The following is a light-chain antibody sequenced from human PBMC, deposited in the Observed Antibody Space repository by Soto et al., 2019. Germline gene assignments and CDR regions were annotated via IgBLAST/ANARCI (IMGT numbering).Light chain of an antibody. V-gene: IGKV1-5*03. CDR1: QYIHNY. CDR3: QQSSNYPWT. Sequence: DIQMTQSPSTLSASVGDRVTITCRASQYIHNYLAWYQQKPGEAPKLLIYEAASLESGVPSRFSGSGTGTEFTLTSSSLQPDDVATYYCQQSSNYPWTFGQGTRVEI. CDR2: EAA. J-gene: IGKJ1*01.